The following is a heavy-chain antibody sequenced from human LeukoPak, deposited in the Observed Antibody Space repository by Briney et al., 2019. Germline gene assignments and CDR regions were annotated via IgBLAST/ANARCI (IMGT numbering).Heavy chain of an antibody. CDR1: GFTFSSYS. J-gene: IGHJ4*02. CDR3: AREMCGGDCYSSDY. Sequence: PGGSLRLSCAASGFTFSSYSMNGVRQAPGKGLEWVSSISSSSSYIYYADSVKGRFTISRDNAKNSLYLQMNSLRAEDTAVYYCAREMCGGDCYSSDYWGQGTLVTVSS. V-gene: IGHV3-21*01. CDR2: ISSSSSYI. D-gene: IGHD2-21*02.